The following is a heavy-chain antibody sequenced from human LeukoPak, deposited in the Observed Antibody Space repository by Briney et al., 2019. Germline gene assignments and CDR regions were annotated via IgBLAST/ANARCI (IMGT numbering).Heavy chain of an antibody. V-gene: IGHV4-31*03. CDR2: IYYSGST. Sequence: LSLTCTVSGGSISSGGYYWSWIRQHPGKGLEWIGYIYYSGSTYYNPSLKSRVTISVDTSKNQFSLKLSSVTAADTAVYYCARDGLYYYGVDVWGQGTTVTVSS. CDR1: GGSISSGGYY. CDR3: ARDGLYYYGVDV. J-gene: IGHJ6*02.